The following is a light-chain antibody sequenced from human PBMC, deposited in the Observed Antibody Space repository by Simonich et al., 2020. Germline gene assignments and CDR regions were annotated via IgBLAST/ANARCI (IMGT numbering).Light chain of an antibody. CDR1: SSDVGGYNY. V-gene: IGLV2-14*01. CDR3: SSYTSSSTLV. Sequence: QSALTQPASVSGSPGQSITISCTGTSSDVGGYNYVSWYQQHPGKAPKLMIYDVRKRPSGVSNRFSGSKSGNTASLTISGLQAEDEADYSCSSYTSSSTLVFGGGTKLTVL. J-gene: IGLJ2*01. CDR2: DVR.